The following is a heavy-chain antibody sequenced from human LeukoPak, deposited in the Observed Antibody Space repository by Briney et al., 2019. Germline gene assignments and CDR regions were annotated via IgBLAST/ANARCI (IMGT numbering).Heavy chain of an antibody. CDR3: ATAAPHFREMATSALVY. CDR2: FDPEDGET. V-gene: IGHV1-24*01. D-gene: IGHD5-12*01. Sequence: ASVRVSCKVSGYTLTEVSMHGVRQAPGKGREWMGGFDPEDGETNYAQKFQGRVTMTEDTSTDTAYMELSSLRSEDTAVYYCATAAPHFREMATSALVYWGQGTLVTVSS. J-gene: IGHJ4*02. CDR1: GYTLTEVS.